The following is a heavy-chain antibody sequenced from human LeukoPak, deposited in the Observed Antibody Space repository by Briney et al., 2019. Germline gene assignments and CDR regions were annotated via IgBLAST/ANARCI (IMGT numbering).Heavy chain of an antibody. J-gene: IGHJ6*02. CDR1: GGSFSGYY. CDR3: ARDPGAPYYYYGMDV. CDR2: IYHSGST. Sequence: ASETLSLTCAVYGGSFSGYYWSWIRQPPGKGLECIGEIYHSGSTNYNPSLKSRVTISVDKSKNQFSLKLSSVTAADTAVYYCARDPGAPYYYYGMDVWGQGTTVTVSS. V-gene: IGHV4-34*01. D-gene: IGHD7-27*01.